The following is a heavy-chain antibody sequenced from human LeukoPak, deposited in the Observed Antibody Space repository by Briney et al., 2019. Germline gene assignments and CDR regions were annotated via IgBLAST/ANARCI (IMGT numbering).Heavy chain of an antibody. CDR3: ARHTFYYYDSSGYYERPCDY. J-gene: IGHJ4*02. CDR2: IYYSGST. D-gene: IGHD3-22*01. CDR1: GGSISSSSYY. Sequence: PSETLSLTCTVAGGSISSSSYYWGWIRQPPGKGLEWIGSIYYSGSTYYNPSLKSRVTISVDTSKNQFSLKLRSVPAADTAVYYCARHTFYYYDSSGYYERPCDYWGQGTLVTVSS. V-gene: IGHV4-39*01.